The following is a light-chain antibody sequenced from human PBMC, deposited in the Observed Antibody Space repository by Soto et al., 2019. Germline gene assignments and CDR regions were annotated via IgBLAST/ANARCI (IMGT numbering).Light chain of an antibody. Sequence: DIKMTQSPSSLSASIGDRVTITCRASQNVGKFLNWYQQKPGKAPSLLIYATSTLQSGVPSRFSGSGFGTDFTLTISSLQTEDSATYYCQQNYSPPPITFGQGTRLEI. V-gene: IGKV1-39*01. J-gene: IGKJ5*01. CDR1: QNVGKF. CDR3: QQNYSPPPIT. CDR2: ATS.